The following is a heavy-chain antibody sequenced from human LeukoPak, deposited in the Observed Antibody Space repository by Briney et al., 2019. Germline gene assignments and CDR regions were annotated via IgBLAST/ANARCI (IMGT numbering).Heavy chain of an antibody. CDR1: GGSISSSSYY. CDR3: ATHVYSSSWIYYYYYMDV. J-gene: IGHJ6*03. CDR2: IYYSGST. Sequence: SETLSLTCTVSGGSISSSSYYWGWIRQPPGKGLEWLGSIYYSGSTYYNPSLNSLSTISVDTSKNPFSLMMSSVTAADTAVYYCATHVYSSSWIYYYYYMDVWGKGTTVTVSS. D-gene: IGHD6-13*01. V-gene: IGHV4-39*01.